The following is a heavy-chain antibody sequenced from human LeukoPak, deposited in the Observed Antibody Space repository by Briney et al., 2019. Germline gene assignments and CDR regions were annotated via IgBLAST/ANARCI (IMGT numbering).Heavy chain of an antibody. Sequence: GGSLRLSCAVSGFTFSSYGMHWVRQAPGKGLEWVAVIWYDGSNKYYADSVRGRFTISRDNSKNTLYLLMNRLRVEDSAVYYCARDRTRDCSGGSCYRHYFDYWGQGTLVSVSS. CDR1: GFTFSSYG. CDR2: IWYDGSNK. V-gene: IGHV3-33*01. J-gene: IGHJ4*02. D-gene: IGHD2-15*01. CDR3: ARDRTRDCSGGSCYRHYFDY.